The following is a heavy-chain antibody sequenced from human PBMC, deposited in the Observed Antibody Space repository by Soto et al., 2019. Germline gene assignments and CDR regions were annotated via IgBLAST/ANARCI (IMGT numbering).Heavy chain of an antibody. Sequence: GGSLRLSCAASGFTFSSYAMHWVRQAPGKGLEWVAVISYDGSNKYYADSVKGRFTISRDNSKNTLYLQMNSLRAEDTAVYDCARAIAAAGTRSGAFDIWGQGTMVTVSS. D-gene: IGHD6-13*01. CDR1: GFTFSSYA. CDR3: ARAIAAAGTRSGAFDI. CDR2: ISYDGSNK. J-gene: IGHJ3*02. V-gene: IGHV3-30-3*01.